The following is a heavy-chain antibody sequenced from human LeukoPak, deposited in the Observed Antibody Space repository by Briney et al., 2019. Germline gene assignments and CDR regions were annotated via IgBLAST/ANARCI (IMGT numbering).Heavy chain of an antibody. CDR3: ARVALGSWYFDL. D-gene: IGHD2-15*01. CDR2: ISTYNGNT. V-gene: IGHV1-18*01. Sequence: ASVKVSCKASGGTFSSYAISWVRQAPGQGLEWMGWISTYNGNTNYAQKFRGRVTLTTDTSTRTAYMDLRSLRSDDTAVYHCARVALGSWYFDLWGRGTLVTVSS. J-gene: IGHJ2*01. CDR1: GGTFSSYA.